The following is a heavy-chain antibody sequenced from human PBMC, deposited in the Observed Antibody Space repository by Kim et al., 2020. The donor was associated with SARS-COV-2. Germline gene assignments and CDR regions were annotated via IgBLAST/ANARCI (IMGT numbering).Heavy chain of an antibody. V-gene: IGHV1-3*01. CDR3: ARGGITMVRGVIGDY. D-gene: IGHD3-10*01. J-gene: IGHJ4*02. Sequence: QKFQGRVTITRDTSASTAYMELSSLRSEDTAVYYCARGGITMVRGVIGDYWGQGTLVTVSS.